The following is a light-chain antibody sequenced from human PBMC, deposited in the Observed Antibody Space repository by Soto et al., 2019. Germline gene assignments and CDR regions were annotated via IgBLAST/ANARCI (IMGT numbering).Light chain of an antibody. V-gene: IGKV3-15*01. Sequence: EIVMTQSPATLSVSPGERATLSCRASQSVSSNLAWYQQKPGQAPRLLIYGASTRATGIPARFSGSGSGTEFTLTISSLQSEDFAVYYCQQAGTFGPGTKVD. CDR2: GAS. J-gene: IGKJ3*01. CDR3: QQAGT. CDR1: QSVSSN.